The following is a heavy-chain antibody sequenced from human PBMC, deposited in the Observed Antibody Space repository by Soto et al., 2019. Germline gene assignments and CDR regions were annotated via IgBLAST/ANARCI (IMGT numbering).Heavy chain of an antibody. CDR2: IYYSGST. D-gene: IGHD5-18*01. Sequence: PSETLSLTCTVSGGSISSSSYYWGCIRQPPGKGLEWIGSIYYSGSTYYNPSLKSRVTISVDTSKNQFSLKLSSVTAADTAVYYCARQRRGYSYGSLYWGQGTLVTVSS. CDR3: ARQRRGYSYGSLY. J-gene: IGHJ4*02. V-gene: IGHV4-39*01. CDR1: GGSISSSSYY.